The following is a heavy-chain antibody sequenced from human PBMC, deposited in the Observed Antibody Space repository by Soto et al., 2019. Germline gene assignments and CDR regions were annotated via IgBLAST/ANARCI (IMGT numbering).Heavy chain of an antibody. CDR2: ITLYNGST. D-gene: IGHD2-2*01. CDR1: GYTFTYCS. Sequence: ASVKVSCKASGYTFTYCSLHWLQQAPGQGLERMRWITLYNGSTSYAQKFQGRVTMTRDTSTSTVYMELSSLRSEDTAVYYCARDFYCSSTSCYDDYYYGMDVWGQGTTVTVSS. J-gene: IGHJ6*02. CDR3: ARDFYCSSTSCYDDYYYGMDV. V-gene: IGHV1-46*01.